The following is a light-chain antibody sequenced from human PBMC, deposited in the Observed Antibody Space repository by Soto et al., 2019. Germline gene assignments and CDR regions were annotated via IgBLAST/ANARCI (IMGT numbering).Light chain of an antibody. CDR2: AAS. J-gene: IGKJ5*01. Sequence: DIQMTHSPSSLSASLFYIVAITFRSSQTISNYLNWYQQKSGRAPELLVYAASNLQSGVPSRFSGSGSGTDFTLTISSLRPEDFATYYCQQTYNTLPINFGQGTRLEIK. V-gene: IGKV1-39*01. CDR1: QTISNY. CDR3: QQTYNTLPIN.